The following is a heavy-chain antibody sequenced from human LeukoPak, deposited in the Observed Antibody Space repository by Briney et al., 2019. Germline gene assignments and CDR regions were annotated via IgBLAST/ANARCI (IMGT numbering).Heavy chain of an antibody. J-gene: IGHJ6*03. CDR1: GGSISSYY. D-gene: IGHD3-3*01. CDR3: ARDYDGRYYYMDV. CDR2: IYYSGST. Sequence: SETLSLTCTVSGGSISSYYWSWIRQPPGKGLEWIGCIYYSGSTNYNPSLKSRVTISVDTSKNQFSLELSSVTAADTAVYYCARDYDGRYYYMDVWGKGTTVTVSS. V-gene: IGHV4-59*01.